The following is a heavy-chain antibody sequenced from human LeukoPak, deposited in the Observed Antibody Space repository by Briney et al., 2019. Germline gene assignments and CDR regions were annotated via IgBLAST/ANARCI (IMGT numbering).Heavy chain of an antibody. V-gene: IGHV3-48*01. Sequence: HSGGSLRLSCAASGFTFSSYSMNWVRQAPGKGLEWVSYISSLGSTIYYADSVKGRFTISRDNAKNSLYLQMNSLRAEDTAVYYCARGEQEMATMSIDYWGQGTLVTVSS. CDR1: GFTFSSYS. D-gene: IGHD5-24*01. CDR2: ISSLGSTI. CDR3: ARGEQEMATMSIDY. J-gene: IGHJ4*02.